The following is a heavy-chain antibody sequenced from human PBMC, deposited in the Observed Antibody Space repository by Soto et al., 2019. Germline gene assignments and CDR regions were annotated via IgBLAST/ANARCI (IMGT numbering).Heavy chain of an antibody. Sequence: PSETLSLTCTVSGGSMSGYYWSWVRQPPGKGLEWIGYIHYSGNTNYNPSLKSRVTFSVDTSENQFYLKVNSVTAADTAIYYCARFRATIGGDALDIWGQGTMVTVSS. CDR2: IHYSGNT. V-gene: IGHV4-59*01. CDR3: ARFRATIGGDALDI. CDR1: GGSMSGYY. J-gene: IGHJ3*02. D-gene: IGHD1-26*01.